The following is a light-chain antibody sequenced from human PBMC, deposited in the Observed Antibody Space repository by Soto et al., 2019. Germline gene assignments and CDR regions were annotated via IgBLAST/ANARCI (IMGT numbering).Light chain of an antibody. J-gene: IGKJ5*01. CDR3: QQYDNWPPIT. V-gene: IGKV3D-15*01. CDR2: GAS. Sequence: ERVMTQSPATLSVSPGERATLSCRASQSVGSNLAWYQQKPGQAPRLLIYGASTRATGIPARFSGSGSGTEFTLTISSLQSEDFAVYYCQQYDNWPPITFGQGTRQEIK. CDR1: QSVGSN.